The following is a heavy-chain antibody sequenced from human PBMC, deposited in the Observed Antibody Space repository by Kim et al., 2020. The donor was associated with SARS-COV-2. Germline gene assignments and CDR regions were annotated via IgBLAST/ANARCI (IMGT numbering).Heavy chain of an antibody. CDR3: ARGADCSSTSCYQFDY. Sequence: SETLSLTCAVYGGSFSGYYWSWIRQPPGKGLEWIGEINHSGSTNYNPSLKSRVTISVDTSKNQFSLKLSSVTAADTAVYYCARGADCSSTSCYQFDYWGQGTLVTVSS. J-gene: IGHJ4*02. V-gene: IGHV4-34*01. CDR1: GGSFSGYY. CDR2: INHSGST. D-gene: IGHD2-2*01.